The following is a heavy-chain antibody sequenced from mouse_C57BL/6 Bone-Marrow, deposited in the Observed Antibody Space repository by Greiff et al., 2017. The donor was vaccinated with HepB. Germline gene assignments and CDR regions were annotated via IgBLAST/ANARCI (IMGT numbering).Heavy chain of an antibody. J-gene: IGHJ2*01. CDR1: GYAFSSSW. CDR2: IYPGDGDT. CDR3: ASITTLVAAYYFDY. D-gene: IGHD1-1*01. V-gene: IGHV1-82*01. Sequence: VQLQQSGPELVKPGASVKISCKASGYAFSSSWMNWVKQRPGKGLEWIGRIYPGDGDTNYNGKFKGKATLTADKSSSTAYMQLSSLTSEDSAVYFCASITTLVAAYYFDYWGQGTTLTVSS.